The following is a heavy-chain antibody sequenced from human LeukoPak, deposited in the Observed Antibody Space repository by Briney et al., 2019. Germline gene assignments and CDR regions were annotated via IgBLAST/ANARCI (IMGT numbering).Heavy chain of an antibody. Sequence: ASVKVSCKASGYTFTSYGISWVRQAPGQGLEWMGWISAYNSNTNYAQKLQGRVTMTTDTSTSTAYMELRSLRSDDTAVYYCARTYYYDSSGYYLPKGWFDPWGQGTLVTVSS. V-gene: IGHV1-18*01. CDR3: ARTYYYDSSGYYLPKGWFDP. CDR2: ISAYNSNT. J-gene: IGHJ5*02. CDR1: GYTFTSYG. D-gene: IGHD3-22*01.